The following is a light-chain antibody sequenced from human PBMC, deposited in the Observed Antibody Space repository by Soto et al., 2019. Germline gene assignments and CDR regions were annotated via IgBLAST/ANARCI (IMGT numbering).Light chain of an antibody. CDR1: SSDVGGYNY. Sequence: QSALTQPASVSGSPGQSITISCTGTSSDVGGYNYVSWYQQHPGKAPKLMIYEVNNRPSGVSNRFSGSKSGNTASLTISGLQAEDEADYYCSSHTSSSTRVFGTGTKLTVL. CDR2: EVN. J-gene: IGLJ1*01. CDR3: SSHTSSSTRV. V-gene: IGLV2-14*01.